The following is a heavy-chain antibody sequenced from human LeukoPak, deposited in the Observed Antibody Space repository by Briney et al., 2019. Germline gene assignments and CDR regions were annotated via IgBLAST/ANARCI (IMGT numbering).Heavy chain of an antibody. V-gene: IGHV4-39*07. CDR2: MYYSGST. J-gene: IGHJ4*02. Sequence: PSETLSLTCTVSGGSISSISYYWGWIRQPPRKGLEWIVSMYYSGSTYNNPSLKSRVTISVDTSKNQFSLKLSSVTAADTAVYYCARERIAAAGTGISDWGQGTLVTVSS. CDR1: GGSISSISYY. CDR3: ARERIAAAGTGISD. D-gene: IGHD6-13*01.